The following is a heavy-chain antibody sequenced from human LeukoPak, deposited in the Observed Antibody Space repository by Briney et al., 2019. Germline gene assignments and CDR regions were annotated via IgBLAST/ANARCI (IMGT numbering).Heavy chain of an antibody. J-gene: IGHJ3*02. Sequence: SETLSLTCTVSGGSISSGDYYWSWIRQPPGKGLEWIGYIYYSGSTYYNPSLKSRVTISVDTSKNQFSLKLSSVTAADTAVYYSARDYAMFSLLDAFDIWGQGTMVTVSS. CDR2: IYYSGST. CDR3: ARDYAMFSLLDAFDI. V-gene: IGHV4-30-4*01. CDR1: GGSISSGDYY. D-gene: IGHD2-8*01.